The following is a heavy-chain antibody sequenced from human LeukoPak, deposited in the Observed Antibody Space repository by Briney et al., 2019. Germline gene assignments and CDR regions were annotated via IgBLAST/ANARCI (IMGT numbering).Heavy chain of an antibody. CDR2: IYYTGST. D-gene: IGHD2-15*01. V-gene: IGHV4-59*01. CDR1: GGSISSNY. CDR3: ARSSCSGGSCYWY. J-gene: IGHJ4*02. Sequence: PSETLSLTCTVSGGSISSNYRSWLRQPPGKGLERIGFIYYTGSTNYNPSLKSRVTISVDTSKTQFSLKLSSVTAADTAVYYCARSSCSGGSCYWYWGQGTLVTVSS.